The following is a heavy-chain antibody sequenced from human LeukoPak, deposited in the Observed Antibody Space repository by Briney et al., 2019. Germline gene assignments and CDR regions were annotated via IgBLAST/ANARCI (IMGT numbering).Heavy chain of an antibody. CDR1: GFTLSSNY. CDR2: IYSGGST. CDR3: ARDCLYYFDY. J-gene: IGHJ4*02. V-gene: IGHV3-66*01. Sequence: GGSLRPSCAASGFTLSSNYMSWVRQGPGKGLEWVSVIYSGGSTYYADSVKSRFTISRDNSKNTMYLQMNSLRAEDTAVYYCARDCLYYFDYWVQGTLVTVSS.